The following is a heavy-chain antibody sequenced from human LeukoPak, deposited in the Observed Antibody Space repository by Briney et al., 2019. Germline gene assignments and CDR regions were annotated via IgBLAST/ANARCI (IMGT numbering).Heavy chain of an antibody. CDR3: ARVSPSDYDSMNDAFDI. D-gene: IGHD5-12*01. J-gene: IGHJ3*02. Sequence: GGSLRLSCAASGFTFSSYAMSWVRQAPGKGLEWVSTMRDNGGSTYYVDSVKGRFTISRDNAKSSLFLQMNSLRAEDTAVYYCARVSPSDYDSMNDAFDIWGQGTMVTVSS. V-gene: IGHV3-23*01. CDR1: GFTFSSYA. CDR2: MRDNGGST.